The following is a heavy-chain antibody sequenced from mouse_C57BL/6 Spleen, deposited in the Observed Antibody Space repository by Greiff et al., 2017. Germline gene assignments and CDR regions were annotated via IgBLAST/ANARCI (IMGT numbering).Heavy chain of an antibody. V-gene: IGHV14-4*01. D-gene: IGHD1-1*01. CDR1: GFNIKDDY. J-gene: IGHJ4*01. CDR3: TTGYYGSSYSAMDY. CDR2: IDPENGDT. Sequence: EVQLQQSGAELVRPGASVKLSCTASGFNIKDDYMHWVKQRPEQGLEWIGWIDPENGDTESASKFQGKATITADTSSNTAYLQLSSLTSEDTAVYYCTTGYYGSSYSAMDYWGQGTSVTVSS.